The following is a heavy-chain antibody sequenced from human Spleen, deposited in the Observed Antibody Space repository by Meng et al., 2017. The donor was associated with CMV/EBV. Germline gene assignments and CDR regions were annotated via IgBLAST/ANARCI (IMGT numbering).Heavy chain of an antibody. J-gene: IGHJ6*02. Sequence: GGSLRLSCAASGFTFTSYAMSWVRQAPGKGLEWVSVIYSGGSTYYADSVKGRFTISRDNSKNTLYLQMNSLRAEDTAVYYCARGWGSSSSYYYYYGMDVWGQGTTVTVSS. D-gene: IGHD6-6*01. CDR3: ARGWGSSSSYYYYYGMDV. CDR1: GFTFTSYA. CDR2: IYSGGST. V-gene: IGHV3-66*02.